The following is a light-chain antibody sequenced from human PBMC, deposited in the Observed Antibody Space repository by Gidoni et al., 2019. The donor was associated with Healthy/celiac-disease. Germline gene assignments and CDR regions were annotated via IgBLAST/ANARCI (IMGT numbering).Light chain of an antibody. CDR3: QQSYSTPRT. Sequence: DIQMTQSPSSLSASVGDRVTITCRESQSISSNLNWYQQKPGKAPKPLIYAASSLQSGVPSRFSGSGSGTDFTLTISSLQPEDFATYYCQQSYSTPRTFGQGTKVEIK. V-gene: IGKV1-39*01. J-gene: IGKJ1*01. CDR2: AAS. CDR1: QSISSN.